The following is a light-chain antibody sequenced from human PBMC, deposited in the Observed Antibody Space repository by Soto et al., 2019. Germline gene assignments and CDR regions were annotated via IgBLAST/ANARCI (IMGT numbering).Light chain of an antibody. CDR3: QKYSSVPV. J-gene: IGKJ3*01. Sequence: DIQMTQSPTSLSASVGDRVTITCRASPGIRNFVAWYQQKPGKAPKLLLYAASTLQSGVPSRVSGSGSGTDFTLTINSLQTEDVATYSCQKYSSVPVFGPGTKVEIK. CDR2: AAS. V-gene: IGKV1-27*01. CDR1: PGIRNF.